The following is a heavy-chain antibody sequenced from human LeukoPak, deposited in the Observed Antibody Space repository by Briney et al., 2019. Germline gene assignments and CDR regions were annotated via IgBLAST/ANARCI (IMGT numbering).Heavy chain of an antibody. CDR2: ISTHGGST. D-gene: IGHD6-19*01. V-gene: IGHV3-64*01. CDR3: ARTPLTVAGPYYFDH. J-gene: IGHJ4*02. CDR1: GFTFSNYA. Sequence: QPGGSLRLSCAASGFTFSNYAMHWVRQAPGKGLEYVSAISTHGGSTYYANSVQGRFTISRDNSKNTLSLQMGSLRAKDTAVYYCARTPLTVAGPYYFDHWGQGSLVTVSS.